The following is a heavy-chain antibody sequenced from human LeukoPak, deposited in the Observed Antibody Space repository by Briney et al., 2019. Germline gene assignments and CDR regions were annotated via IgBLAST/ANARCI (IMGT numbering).Heavy chain of an antibody. J-gene: IGHJ4*02. D-gene: IGHD5-12*01. CDR3: ARAQERYSGYDSSSDY. Sequence: ASVKVSCKASGYTFTSYGISWVRQAPGQGLEWMGWISAYNGNTNYAQKLQGRVTMTTDTSTSTAYMELSSLRSEDTAVYYCARAQERYSGYDSSSDYWGQGTLVTVSS. CDR1: GYTFTSYG. V-gene: IGHV1-18*01. CDR2: ISAYNGNT.